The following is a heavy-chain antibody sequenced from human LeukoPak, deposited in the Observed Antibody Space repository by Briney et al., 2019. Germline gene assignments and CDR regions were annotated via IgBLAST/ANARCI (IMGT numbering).Heavy chain of an antibody. D-gene: IGHD1-26*01. Sequence: GGSLRLSCAASGFTFGAFAMHWVRQAPGKGLEWVSLIDKDGRKTYYADSVKGRFTISRDNSKNPLYLQMTSLRTEDTALYYCATWAFYHSLDVWGQGATVTVSS. CDR2: IDKDGRKT. J-gene: IGHJ6*02. V-gene: IGHV3-43*02. CDR1: GFTFGAFA. CDR3: ATWAFYHSLDV.